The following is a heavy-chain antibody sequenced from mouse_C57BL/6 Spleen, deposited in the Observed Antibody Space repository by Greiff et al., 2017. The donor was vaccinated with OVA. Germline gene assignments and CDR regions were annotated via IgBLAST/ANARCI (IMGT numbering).Heavy chain of an antibody. CDR1: GFTFSDYG. J-gene: IGHJ3*01. D-gene: IGHD5-1*01. V-gene: IGHV5-17*01. CDR3: ARSYLRGFAY. CDR2: ISSGSSTI. Sequence: EVKLVESGGGLVKPGGSLKLSCAASGFTFSDYGMHWVRQAPEKGLEWVAYISSGSSTIYYADTVKGRFTISRDNAKNTLFLQMTSLRSEDTAMYYCARSYLRGFAYWGQGTLVTVSA.